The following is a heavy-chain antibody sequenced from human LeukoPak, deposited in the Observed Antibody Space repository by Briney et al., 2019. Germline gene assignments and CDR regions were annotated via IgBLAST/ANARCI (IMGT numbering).Heavy chain of an antibody. CDR2: ISYDGSNK. J-gene: IGHJ4*01. D-gene: IGHD1-26*01. V-gene: IGHV3-30-3*01. Sequence: GGSLRLSCAASGFTFSSYAMHWVRQAPGKGLEWVAVISYDGSNKYYADSVKGRFTISRDNSKNTLYLQTNSLKTDDTAVYYCARGLVSGSQRGYFDYWGHGALVTVSS. CDR3: ARGLVSGSQRGYFDY. CDR1: GFTFSSYA.